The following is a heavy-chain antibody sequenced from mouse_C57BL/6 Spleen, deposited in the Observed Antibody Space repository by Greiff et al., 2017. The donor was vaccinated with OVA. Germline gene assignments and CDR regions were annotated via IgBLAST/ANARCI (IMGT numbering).Heavy chain of an antibody. D-gene: IGHD1-1*01. Sequence: VQLQQPGAELVMPGASVKLSCKASGYTFTSYWMHWVKQRPGQGLEWIGEIDPSDSYTNYNQKFKGKSTLTVDKSSSTAYMQLSSLTSDDSAVYYCARHYYGSSYWYFDVWGTGTTVTVSS. J-gene: IGHJ1*03. V-gene: IGHV1-69*01. CDR2: IDPSDSYT. CDR3: ARHYYGSSYWYFDV. CDR1: GYTFTSYW.